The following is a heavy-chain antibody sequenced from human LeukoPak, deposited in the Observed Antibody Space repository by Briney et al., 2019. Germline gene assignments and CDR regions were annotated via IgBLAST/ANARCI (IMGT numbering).Heavy chain of an antibody. D-gene: IGHD6-19*01. V-gene: IGHV3-23*01. CDR2: IRGTGTTT. CDR1: GFTFSDHA. J-gene: IGHJ4*02. CDR3: AKVSWLGTLPSYHFDS. Sequence: GGSLRLSCAASGFTFSDHAMSWVRQAPGKGLEWVSAIRGTGTTTFYAASVKGRFTISRDNSKNTADLQMNSLGAEDTAVYYCAKVSWLGTLPSYHFDSWGQGTQVTVSS.